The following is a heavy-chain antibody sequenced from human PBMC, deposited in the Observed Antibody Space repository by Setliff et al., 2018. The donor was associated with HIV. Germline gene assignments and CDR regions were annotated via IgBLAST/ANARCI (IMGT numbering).Heavy chain of an antibody. CDR2: IKSKADGGAT. D-gene: IGHD3-10*01. CDR3: TTDLIIRGVIIDGALR. Sequence: GGSLRLSCAASGITFGNAWMSWVRQAPGKGLEWVGRIKSKADGGATDYAAPVKGRFSISRDDSKNMLYLQMNSLETEDTAVYYCTTDLIIRGVIIDGALRWGQGTLVTVSS. V-gene: IGHV3-15*01. J-gene: IGHJ4*02. CDR1: GITFGNAW.